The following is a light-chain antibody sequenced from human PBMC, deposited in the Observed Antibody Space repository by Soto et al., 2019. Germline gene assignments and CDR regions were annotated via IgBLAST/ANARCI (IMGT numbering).Light chain of an antibody. CDR1: QSISTW. Sequence: GDRVTITCRASQSISTWLAWYQQKPGEAPKLLIYDGSTLESGVPSRFSGSGSGTEFTLTISSLQPDDFATYYCQQYNSYSPTFGGGTKVDIK. V-gene: IGKV1-5*01. CDR3: QQYNSYSPT. CDR2: DGS. J-gene: IGKJ4*01.